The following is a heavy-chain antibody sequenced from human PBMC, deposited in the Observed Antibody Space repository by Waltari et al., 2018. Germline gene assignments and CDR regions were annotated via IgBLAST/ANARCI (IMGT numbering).Heavy chain of an antibody. J-gene: IGHJ4*02. CDR1: GGTFSSYA. D-gene: IGHD6-13*01. CDR2: ISYDGSNK. Sequence: QVQLVQSGAEVKKPGSSVKVSCKASGGTFSSYAISWVRQAPGKGLEWVAVISYDGSNKYYADSVKGRFTISRDNSKNTLYLQMNSLRAEDTAVYYCARDGPGYSSSWYLDYWGQGTLVTVSS. V-gene: IGHV3-30-3*01. CDR3: ARDGPGYSSSWYLDY.